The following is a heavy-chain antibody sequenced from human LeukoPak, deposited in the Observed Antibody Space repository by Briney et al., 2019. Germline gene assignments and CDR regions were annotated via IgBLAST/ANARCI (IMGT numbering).Heavy chain of an antibody. V-gene: IGHV4-31*03. J-gene: IGHJ4*02. CDR3: AHYDILTGLVG. CDR1: GGSISSGGYY. D-gene: IGHD3-9*01. CDR2: IYYSGST. Sequence: KPSETLSLTCTVSGGSISSGGYYWSWIRQHPGKGLEWIGYIYYSGSTYYNPSLKSRVTISVDTSKNQFSLKLSSVTAADTAVYYCAHYDILTGLVGWGQGTLVTVSP.